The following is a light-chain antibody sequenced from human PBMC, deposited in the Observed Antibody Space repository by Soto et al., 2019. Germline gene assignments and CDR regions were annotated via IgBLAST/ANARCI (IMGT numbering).Light chain of an antibody. CDR3: NAQTSANTYV. CDR2: AVA. Sequence: QSALTQPASVSGSPGQSITISCTGTRSDLGTYNRVSWYQQHPGKAPKLMIYAVADRPSGVPNRFSGSKSGNTASLTISGLQAEDEADYYCNAQTSANTYVFGTGTKVTVL. CDR1: RSDLGTYNR. V-gene: IGLV2-14*01. J-gene: IGLJ1*01.